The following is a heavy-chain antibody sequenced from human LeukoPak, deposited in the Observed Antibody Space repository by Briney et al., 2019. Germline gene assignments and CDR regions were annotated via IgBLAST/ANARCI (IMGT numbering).Heavy chain of an antibody. CDR2: ISSNGGST. V-gene: IGHV3-64*01. D-gene: IGHD3-3*01. J-gene: IGHJ4*02. CDR1: GFTFSSYA. CDR3: ARAVPESYDFWSGYLYDY. Sequence: GGSLRLSCAASGFTFSSYAMHWVRQAPGKGLEYVSAISSNGGSTYYANSVKGRFTISRDNPKNTLYPQMGSLRAEDMAVYYCARAVPESYDFWSGYLYDYWGQGTLVTVSS.